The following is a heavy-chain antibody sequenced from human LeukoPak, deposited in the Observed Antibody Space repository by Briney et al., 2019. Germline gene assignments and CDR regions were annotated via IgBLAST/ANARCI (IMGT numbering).Heavy chain of an antibody. J-gene: IGHJ4*02. D-gene: IGHD6-19*01. V-gene: IGHV1-69*01. CDR2: IIPIFGTA. Sequence: SVKVSCKASGGTFSSYAISWVRQAPGQGLEWMGGIIPIFGTANYAQKFQGRVTITADESTSTAYMELRSLRSDDTAVYYCARDRATSGWYQDDYWGQGTQVTVSS. CDR1: GGTFSSYA. CDR3: ARDRATSGWYQDDY.